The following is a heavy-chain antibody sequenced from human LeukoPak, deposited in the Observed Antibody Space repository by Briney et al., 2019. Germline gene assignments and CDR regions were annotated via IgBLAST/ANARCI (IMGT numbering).Heavy chain of an antibody. Sequence: GASVKVSCKASGYTFTSYGISWVRQAPGQGLEWMGWISAYNGNTNYAQKLQGRVTMTTDTSTSTAYMELRSLRSDDTAVYYCARVDTMVRGVIIPSYMDVWGKGTTVTISS. J-gene: IGHJ6*03. CDR2: ISAYNGNT. CDR3: ARVDTMVRGVIIPSYMDV. D-gene: IGHD3-10*01. CDR1: GYTFTSYG. V-gene: IGHV1-18*01.